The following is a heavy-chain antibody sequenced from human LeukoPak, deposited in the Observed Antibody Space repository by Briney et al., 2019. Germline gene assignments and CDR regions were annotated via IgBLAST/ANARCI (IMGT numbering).Heavy chain of an antibody. J-gene: IGHJ4*02. CDR1: GYSISSGYY. CDR2: IYYSGST. D-gene: IGHD5-18*01. CDR3: ARVPRMGYSYGPFDY. Sequence: SETLSLTCTVSGYSISSGYYWSWIRQPPGKGLEWIGYIYYSGSTNYNPSLKSRVTISVDTSKNQFSLKLSSVTAADTAVYYCARVPRMGYSYGPFDYWGQGTLVTVSS. V-gene: IGHV4-61*01.